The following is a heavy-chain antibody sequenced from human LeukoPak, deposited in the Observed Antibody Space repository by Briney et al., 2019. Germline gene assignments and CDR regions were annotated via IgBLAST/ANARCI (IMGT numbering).Heavy chain of an antibody. V-gene: IGHV1-18*01. CDR2: ISAYNGNP. D-gene: IGHD1-7*01. CDR1: GYTFTSYG. CDR3: ARDKSDWNYPVGYYYYYMDV. Sequence: ASVKVSCKASGYTFTSYGISWVRQAPGQGLEWMGWISAYNGNPNYAQKLQGRVTMTTDTSTSTAYMELRSLRSDDTAVYYCARDKSDWNYPVGYYYYYMDVWGKGTTVTVSS. J-gene: IGHJ6*03.